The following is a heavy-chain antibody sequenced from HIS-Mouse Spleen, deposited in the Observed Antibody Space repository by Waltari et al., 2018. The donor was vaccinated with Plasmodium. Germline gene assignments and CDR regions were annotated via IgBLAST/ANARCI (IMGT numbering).Heavy chain of an antibody. CDR2: INHSGST. D-gene: IGHD5-12*01. CDR1: GGSFSGYY. CDR3: ARGPGDIVATTFDY. V-gene: IGHV4-34*01. Sequence: QVQLQQWGAGLLKPSETLSLPCAVYGGSFSGYYWSWIRQPPGKGLEWIGEINHSGSTNYNPSLKSRVTISVDTSKNQFSLKLSSVTAADTAVYYCARGPGDIVATTFDYWGQGTLVTVSS. J-gene: IGHJ4*02.